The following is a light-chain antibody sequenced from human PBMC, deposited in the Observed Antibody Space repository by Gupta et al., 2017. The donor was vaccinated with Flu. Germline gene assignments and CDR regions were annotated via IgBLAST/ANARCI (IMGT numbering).Light chain of an antibody. CDR3: QQSYSTLPIT. J-gene: IGKJ5*01. Sequence: DLQMTQSPCSLSAYVGDRVTITCRASQSISSYLNWYQQKPGKAPKLLIYAASSLQSGVPSRFSGSGSGTDFTLTISSLQPEDFATYYCQQSYSTLPITFGQGTRLEIK. V-gene: IGKV1-39*01. CDR1: QSISSY. CDR2: AAS.